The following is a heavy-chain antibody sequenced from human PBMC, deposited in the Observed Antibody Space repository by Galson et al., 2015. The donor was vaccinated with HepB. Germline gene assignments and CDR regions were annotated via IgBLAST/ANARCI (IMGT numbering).Heavy chain of an antibody. V-gene: IGHV3-23*01. J-gene: IGHJ4*02. CDR2: ISGSGGSM. Sequence: SLRLSCAASGFTFTDYAMSWVRQAPGKGLEWVSAISGSGGSMYYADSVKGRFTISRDSSKNTLYLQMNSLRAEDTAVYYCAKDDAWGTYRCLAYWGQGTLVTVSS. CDR3: AKDDAWGTYRCLAY. CDR1: GFTFTDYA. D-gene: IGHD3-16*02.